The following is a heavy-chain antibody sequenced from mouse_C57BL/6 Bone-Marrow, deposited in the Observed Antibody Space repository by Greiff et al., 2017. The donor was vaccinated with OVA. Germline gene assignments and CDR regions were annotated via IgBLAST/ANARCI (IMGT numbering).Heavy chain of an antibody. Sequence: EVHLVEPGGGLVQPGESLKLSCESNEYEFPSHDMSWVRKTPEKRLELVAAINSDGGSTYYPDTMERRFIISRDNTKKTLYLQMSSLRSEDTALYYCARVADGYYAMDYWGQGTSVTVSS. CDR3: ARVADGYYAMDY. CDR1: EYEFPSHD. CDR2: INSDGGST. V-gene: IGHV5-2*01. J-gene: IGHJ4*01. D-gene: IGHD2-3*01.